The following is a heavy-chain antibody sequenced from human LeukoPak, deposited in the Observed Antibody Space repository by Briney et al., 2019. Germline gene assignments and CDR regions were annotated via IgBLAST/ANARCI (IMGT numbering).Heavy chain of an antibody. CDR2: IYSSGST. V-gene: IGHV4-4*07. CDR1: GFIFGEYA. D-gene: IGHD4-23*01. CDR3: ARGGKATVVTM. Sequence: LRLSCAASGFIFGEYAMHWIRQPAGKGLEWIGRIYSSGSTNYNPSLKSRVSMSVDTSKNQFSLKLTSVTAADTAVYYCARGGKATVVTMWGQGILVTVSS. J-gene: IGHJ4*02.